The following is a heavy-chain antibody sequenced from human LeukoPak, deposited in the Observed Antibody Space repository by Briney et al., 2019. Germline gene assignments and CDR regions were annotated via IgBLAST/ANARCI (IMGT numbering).Heavy chain of an antibody. CDR3: ARGYCGGGSCYSAVDY. CDR2: IKQDGSEK. V-gene: IGHV3-7*01. D-gene: IGHD2-15*01. J-gene: IGHJ4*02. Sequence: ETLSLTCAVYGGSFSGYYWSWVRQAPGKGLEWVANIKQDGSEKYYVDSVKGRFTISRDNAKNSLYLQMNSLRAEDTAVYYCARGYCGGGSCYSAVDYWGQGTLVTVSS. CDR1: GGSFSGYY.